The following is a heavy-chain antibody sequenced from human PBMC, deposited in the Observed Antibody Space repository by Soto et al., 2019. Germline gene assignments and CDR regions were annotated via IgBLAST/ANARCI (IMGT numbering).Heavy chain of an antibody. D-gene: IGHD6-6*01. V-gene: IGHV5-51*01. CDR3: ARPSYSSSRYYGMDV. CDR1: GYSFTSYW. CDR2: IYPGDSDT. Sequence: PGESLKISYKGSGYSFTSYWIGWVRQMPGKGLEWMGIIYPGDSDTRYSPSFEGQVTISADKSITTAYLQWSSLKASDTAMYYCARPSYSSSRYYGMDVWGQGTTVTVSS. J-gene: IGHJ6*02.